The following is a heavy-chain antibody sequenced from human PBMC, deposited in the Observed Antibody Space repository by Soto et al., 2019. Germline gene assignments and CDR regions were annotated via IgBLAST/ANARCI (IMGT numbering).Heavy chain of an antibody. J-gene: IGHJ4*02. V-gene: IGHV3-74*01. D-gene: IGHD3-22*01. CDR3: AKNYDSSGYYLLVDY. Sequence: PGGSLRLSCATSGFTFSNYWMHWVRQAPGKGPVWVSRINEDESNTNYADSVKGRFTISRDNSKNTLYLQMNSLRAEDTAVYYCAKNYDSSGYYLLVDYWGQGTLVTVSS. CDR2: INEDESNT. CDR1: GFTFSNYW.